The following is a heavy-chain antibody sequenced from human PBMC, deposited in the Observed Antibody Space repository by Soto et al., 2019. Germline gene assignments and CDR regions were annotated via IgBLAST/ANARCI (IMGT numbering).Heavy chain of an antibody. D-gene: IGHD3-22*01. Sequence: EVQLVESGGGLVKPGGSLRLSCAASGFSFSNYAMSWVRQAPGQGLEWVSSLTSTSHTYYADSVKGRFTTSRDTAKNSLYRQMNRRRAEDTAVYYCTRRDREASGGHYSEYWGQGTLVTVSS. CDR1: GFSFSNYA. V-gene: IGHV3-21*01. CDR3: TRRDREASGGHYSEY. CDR2: LTSTSHT. J-gene: IGHJ4*02.